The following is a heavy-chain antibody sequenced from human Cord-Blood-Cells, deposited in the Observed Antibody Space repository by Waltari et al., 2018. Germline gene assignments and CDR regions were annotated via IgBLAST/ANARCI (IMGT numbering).Heavy chain of an antibody. V-gene: IGHV1-8*01. CDR2: MNPDSGNT. CDR1: GYTFTSYD. J-gene: IGHJ4*02. D-gene: IGHD4-4*01. Sequence: QVQLVQSGAEVKKHGASVKVSCKAYGYTFTSYDIHWVRQATGKGLEWMGWMNPDSGNTGYAQKFQGRVTMTRNTSISTAYMELSSLRSEDTAVYYCARGERNYDYWGQGTLVTVSS. CDR3: ARGERNYDY.